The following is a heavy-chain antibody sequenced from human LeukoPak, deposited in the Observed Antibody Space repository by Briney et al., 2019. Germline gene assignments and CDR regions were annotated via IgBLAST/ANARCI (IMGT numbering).Heavy chain of an antibody. CDR3: ARSPIGLGFFDY. CDR2: ITPKSGDT. D-gene: IGHD7-27*01. V-gene: IGHV1-2*02. J-gene: IGHJ4*02. Sequence: ASVKVSCKTSGYTFTGYYMHWVRQAPGQGLEWMGWITPKSGDTDYAQKFQDRVTMTRDTSISTAYMGLYSLRSDDTAVYYCARSPIGLGFFDYWGQGTLVTVSS. CDR1: GYTFTGYY.